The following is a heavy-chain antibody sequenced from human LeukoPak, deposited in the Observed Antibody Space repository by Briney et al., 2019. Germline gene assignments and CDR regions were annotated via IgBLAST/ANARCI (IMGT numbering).Heavy chain of an antibody. D-gene: IGHD6-13*01. Sequence: GGSLRLSCAASGFTFSSYGMSWVRQAPGKGLEWVSGITYCGGSIYYADSARGRFTISRDNSKNTQYLQMTSLRADETAVYYCARAEYSSSWWNACYYYYMDVWGKGTTVVVSS. V-gene: IGHV3-23*01. J-gene: IGHJ6*03. CDR1: GFTFSSYG. CDR3: ARAEYSSSWWNACYYYYMDV. CDR2: ITYCGGSI.